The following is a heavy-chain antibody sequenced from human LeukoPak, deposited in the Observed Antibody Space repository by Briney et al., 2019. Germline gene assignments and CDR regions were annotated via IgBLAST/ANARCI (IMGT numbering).Heavy chain of an antibody. CDR1: GYTFTGYY. CDR2: INPNSGGT. V-gene: IGHV1-2*06. Sequence: ASVKVSCKASGYTFTGYYMHWVRQAPGQGLEWMGRINPNSGGTNYAQKFQGRVTMTRDTSISTAYMELGRLRSDDTAVYYCARDRGVTMIVVADNWFDPWGQGTLVTVSS. D-gene: IGHD3-22*01. J-gene: IGHJ5*02. CDR3: ARDRGVTMIVVADNWFDP.